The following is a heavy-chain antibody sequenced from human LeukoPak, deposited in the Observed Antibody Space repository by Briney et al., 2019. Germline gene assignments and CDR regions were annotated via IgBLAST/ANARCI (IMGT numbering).Heavy chain of an antibody. CDR3: ARDWGYCSGGSGYLVF. V-gene: IGHV1-2*02. CDR2: INPNSGGT. D-gene: IGHD2-15*01. CDR1: GYTFTGYY. J-gene: IGHJ4*02. Sequence: GASVKVSCKASGYTFTGYYMHWVRQAPGQGLEWMGWINPNSGGTNYAQKFQGRVTMTRDTSISTAYMELSRLRSDDTAVYYCARDWGYCSGGSGYLVFWGQGTLVTVSS.